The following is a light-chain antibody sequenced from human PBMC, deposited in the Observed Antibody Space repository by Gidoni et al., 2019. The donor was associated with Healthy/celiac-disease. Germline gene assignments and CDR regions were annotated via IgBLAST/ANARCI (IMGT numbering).Light chain of an antibody. CDR2: KAS. Sequence: DIQMTQSPSTLSASVGDRVTIPCRASQSISSWLAWYQQKPGKAPKLLIHKASSLERGVPPRFSGSGSGTEFTLTISSLQPDDFATYYCQQYNSYSTFGQGTKVEIK. J-gene: IGKJ1*01. CDR1: QSISSW. V-gene: IGKV1-5*03. CDR3: QQYNSYST.